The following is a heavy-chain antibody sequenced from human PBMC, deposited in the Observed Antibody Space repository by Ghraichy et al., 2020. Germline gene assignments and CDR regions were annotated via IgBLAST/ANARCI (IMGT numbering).Heavy chain of an antibody. CDR1: GGSISSSSYY. V-gene: IGHV4-39*01. CDR3: ARHAVAATPFDY. Sequence: ETLSLTCTVSGGSISSSSYYWGWIRQPPGKGLEWIGSIYYSGSTYYNPSLKSRVTISVDTSKNQFSLKLSSVTAADTAVYYCARHAVAATPFDYWGQGTLVTVSS. D-gene: IGHD2-15*01. J-gene: IGHJ4*02. CDR2: IYYSGST.